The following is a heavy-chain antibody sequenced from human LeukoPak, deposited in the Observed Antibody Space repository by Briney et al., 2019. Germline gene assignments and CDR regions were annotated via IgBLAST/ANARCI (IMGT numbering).Heavy chain of an antibody. J-gene: IGHJ4*02. CDR2: IKQDGSEK. CDR1: GFTFGGYW. Sequence: GGSLRLSCAASGFTFGGYWMSWVRQAPGKGLEWVANIKQDGSEKYYVDSVEGRFTISRDNAKKSLYLQMNSLRGEDTAVYYCARVIPGSYGQDYWGQGTLVTVSS. D-gene: IGHD5-18*01. CDR3: ARVIPGSYGQDY. V-gene: IGHV3-7*01.